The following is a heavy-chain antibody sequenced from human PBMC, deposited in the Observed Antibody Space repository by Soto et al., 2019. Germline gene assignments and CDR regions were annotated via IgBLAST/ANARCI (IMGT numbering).Heavy chain of an antibody. CDR1: GYTFTSCG. J-gene: IGHJ4*02. CDR3: ARDFRSSCTGSSCIYFDY. D-gene: IGHD2-15*01. V-gene: IGHV1-18*01. CDR2: ISANSGDT. Sequence: ASVKVSCKASGYTFTSCGFSWVRQAPGQGLEWVGWISANSGDTNSARKFQGRVTLTTDTSTGTAYMDLTSLRSDDTAVYYCARDFRSSCTGSSCIYFDYWGQGTQVTVSS.